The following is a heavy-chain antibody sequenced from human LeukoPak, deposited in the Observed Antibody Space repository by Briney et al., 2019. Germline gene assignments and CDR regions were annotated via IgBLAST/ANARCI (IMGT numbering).Heavy chain of an antibody. Sequence: ASVKVSYKPSLYPFETSGLTWVRQAPGQGLEWMGWISAYNGNTHYAQKFRGRLTLTTETSTSTAYLELRSLKSDDTAVYYCARVCVGGGLSGVIHYWGQGTLVTVSS. V-gene: IGHV1-18*01. CDR2: ISAYNGNT. D-gene: IGHD3-10*01. CDR1: LYPFETSG. CDR3: ARVCVGGGLSGVIHY. J-gene: IGHJ4*01.